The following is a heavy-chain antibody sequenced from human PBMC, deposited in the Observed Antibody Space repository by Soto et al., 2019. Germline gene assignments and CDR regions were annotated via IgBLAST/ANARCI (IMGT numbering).Heavy chain of an antibody. V-gene: IGHV3-23*01. CDR3: ANLQYDSSGYYYVIFYY. J-gene: IGHJ4*02. Sequence: EVQLLESGGGLVQPGGSLRLSCAASGFTFSSYAMSWVRQAPGKGLEWVSAISGSGGSTYYADSVKGRFTISRDNYKNTLYLQMNSLRAEDTAVYYCANLQYDSSGYYYVIFYYWGQGTLVTVSS. CDR1: GFTFSSYA. D-gene: IGHD3-22*01. CDR2: ISGSGGST.